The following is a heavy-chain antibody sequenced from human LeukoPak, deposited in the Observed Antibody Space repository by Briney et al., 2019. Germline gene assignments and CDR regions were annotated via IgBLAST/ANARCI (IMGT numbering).Heavy chain of an antibody. Sequence: SETLSLTCTVSGGSISSYYWSWIRQPAGKGLEWNGRIYNSWSTNYNPSLKSRVTMSVDTSKNQFSLNLSSVTAADTAVYYCARDGYGDYGDWYYHYYMDVWGKGTTVTVSS. D-gene: IGHD4-17*01. CDR2: IYNSWST. V-gene: IGHV4-4*07. J-gene: IGHJ6*03. CDR1: GGSISSYY. CDR3: ARDGYGDYGDWYYHYYMDV.